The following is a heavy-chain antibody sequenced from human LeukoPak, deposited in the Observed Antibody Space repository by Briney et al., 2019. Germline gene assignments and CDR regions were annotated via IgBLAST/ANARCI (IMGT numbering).Heavy chain of an antibody. D-gene: IGHD3-22*01. V-gene: IGHV4-59*01. J-gene: IGHJ4*02. CDR2: IYYSGST. CDR3: ARWAFNYDSSGFFDY. Sequence: SETLSLTCTVSSGSISSYYWSWIRQPPGKGLEWIGYIYYSGSTNYNPSLKSRVTISVDTSKNQFSLKLSSVTAADTAVYYCARWAFNYDSSGFFDYWGQGTLVTVSS. CDR1: SGSISSYY.